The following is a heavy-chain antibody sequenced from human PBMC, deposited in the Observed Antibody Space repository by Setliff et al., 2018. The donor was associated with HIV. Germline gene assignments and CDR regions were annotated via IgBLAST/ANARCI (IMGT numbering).Heavy chain of an antibody. Sequence: ASVKVSCKASGYTLTTFGISWVRQVPGQGLEWMGWINTETGNPMYAQGFKGRFVFSFDTSVSTAYLQISSLKTEDTAMYYCARVGSYWSTFDYWGQGALVTVSS. D-gene: IGHD1-26*01. J-gene: IGHJ4*02. CDR2: INTETGNP. CDR3: ARVGSYWSTFDY. V-gene: IGHV7-4-1*02. CDR1: GYTLTTFG.